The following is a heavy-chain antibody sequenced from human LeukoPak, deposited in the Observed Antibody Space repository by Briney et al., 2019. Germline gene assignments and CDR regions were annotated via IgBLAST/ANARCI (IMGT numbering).Heavy chain of an antibody. Sequence: PSETLSLTCTVSGYSISSGYYWGWIRQPPGKGLEWIGSIYHSGSTYYNPSLKSRVTISVDTSKNQFSLKLSSVTAADTAVYYCARGLNDYVWGSYRPPYFDYWGQGTLVTVSS. CDR3: ARGLNDYVWGSYRPPYFDY. CDR2: IYHSGST. J-gene: IGHJ4*02. D-gene: IGHD3-16*02. CDR1: GYSISSGYY. V-gene: IGHV4-38-2*02.